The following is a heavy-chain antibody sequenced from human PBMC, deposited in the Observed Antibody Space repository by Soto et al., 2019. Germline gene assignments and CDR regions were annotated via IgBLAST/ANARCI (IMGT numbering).Heavy chain of an antibody. CDR1: GGTFSSYA. V-gene: IGHV1-69*12. D-gene: IGHD2-2*01. CDR3: ARGDCISTSCYLVYGMDV. Sequence: QVQLVQSGAEVKKPGSSVKVSCKASGGTFSSYAISWVRQAPGQGLEWMGGIIPIFGTANYGQKFQGRVTITADESTSTAYMELSSLRSEDTAVYYCARGDCISTSCYLVYGMDVWGQGTTVTVSS. CDR2: IIPIFGTA. J-gene: IGHJ6*02.